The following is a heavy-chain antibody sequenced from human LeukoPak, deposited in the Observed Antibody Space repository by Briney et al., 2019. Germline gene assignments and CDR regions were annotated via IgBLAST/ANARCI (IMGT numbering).Heavy chain of an antibody. CDR1: GFTFSNYN. Sequence: GGSLRLSCAASGFTFSNYNMNWVRQAPGKAMEWVSSITSSGTYIFYAHSVKGRFTISRDNAKNSLYLQMNSLRAEDMALYYCAKDTGYYYDSSGHMDAWGKGTTVTVSS. J-gene: IGHJ6*03. CDR3: AKDTGYYYDSSGHMDA. V-gene: IGHV3-21*04. CDR2: ITSSGTYI. D-gene: IGHD3-22*01.